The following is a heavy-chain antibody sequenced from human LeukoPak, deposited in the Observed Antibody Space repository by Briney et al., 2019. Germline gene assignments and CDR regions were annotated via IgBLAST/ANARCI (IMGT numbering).Heavy chain of an antibody. J-gene: IGHJ4*02. Sequence: SPSETLSLTCTVSGPSISNFYWSWIRQPPGRGLEWVGSINYSGTTNYNPSLKSRVTMSVDTSKNQVSLKLNSVTAADAAVYYCARDPIHRDDSNEEWGQGVLVSVSS. CDR2: INYSGTT. D-gene: IGHD5-24*01. CDR1: GPSISNFY. V-gene: IGHV4-59*01. CDR3: ARDPIHRDDSNEE.